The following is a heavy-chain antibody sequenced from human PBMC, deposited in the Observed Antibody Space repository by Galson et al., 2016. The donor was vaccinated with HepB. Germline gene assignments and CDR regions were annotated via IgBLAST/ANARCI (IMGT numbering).Heavy chain of an antibody. J-gene: IGHJ4*02. V-gene: IGHV3-23*01. CDR3: ARGGNYGYT. CDR1: GFTFSHYA. Sequence: SLRLSCAASGFTFSHYAMAWVRQAPGKGLEWVSTIGGGGGQTHYADSVKGRFTISRDNSKNTLYLQMNSLRVEDTAVYYCARGGNYGYTWGLGTLVTVSS. D-gene: IGHD1-26*01. CDR2: IGGGGGQT.